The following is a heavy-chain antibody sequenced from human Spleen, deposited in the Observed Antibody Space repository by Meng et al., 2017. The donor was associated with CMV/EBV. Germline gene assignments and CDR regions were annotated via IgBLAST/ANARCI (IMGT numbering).Heavy chain of an antibody. J-gene: IGHJ4*02. V-gene: IGHV4-59*01. CDR1: GGSISSYY. Sequence: SETLSLTCTVSGGSISSYYWSWIRQPPGTGLEWIGYIYYSGSTNYNPSLKSRVTISVDTSKNQFSLTLSSVTAADTAVYYCARALCSGCPLVDYWGQGTLVTVSS. CDR3: ARALCSGCPLVDY. D-gene: IGHD6-25*01. CDR2: IYYSGST.